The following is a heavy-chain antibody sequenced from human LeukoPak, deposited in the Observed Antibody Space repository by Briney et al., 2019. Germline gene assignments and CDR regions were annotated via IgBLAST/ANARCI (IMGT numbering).Heavy chain of an antibody. CDR3: ARQSGSGSKATFYFDY. Sequence: SETLSLTCTVSGGSISSYYWSWIRQPPGKGLEWIGYIYCSGSTNYNPSLKSRVTISVDTSKNQFSLKLSSVTAADTAVYYCARQSGSGSKATFYFDYWGQGTLVTVSS. D-gene: IGHD3-10*01. CDR2: IYCSGST. V-gene: IGHV4-59*08. J-gene: IGHJ4*02. CDR1: GGSISSYY.